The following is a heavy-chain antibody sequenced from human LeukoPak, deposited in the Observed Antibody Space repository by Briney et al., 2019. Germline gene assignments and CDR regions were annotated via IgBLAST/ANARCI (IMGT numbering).Heavy chain of an antibody. CDR2: IRSKAYGGTT. V-gene: IGHV3-49*05. Sequence: KPGRSLRLSCTASGFTFGDYAMSWFRQAPGKGLEWVGFIRSKAYGGTTEYAASVKGRFTISRDDSKSIVYLQMNSLKTEDTAVYYCTRGLEVLTGYNKGFDYWGQGTLVTVSS. J-gene: IGHJ4*02. CDR3: TRGLEVLTGYNKGFDY. D-gene: IGHD3-9*01. CDR1: GFTFGDYA.